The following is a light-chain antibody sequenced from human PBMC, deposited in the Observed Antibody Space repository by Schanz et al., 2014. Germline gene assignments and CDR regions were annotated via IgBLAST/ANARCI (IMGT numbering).Light chain of an antibody. V-gene: IGLV1-40*01. CDR2: GNS. Sequence: QSVLTQPPSVSGALGQRVTISCAGSSANLGANYDVHWYQQFPGTAPKLLIFGNSARPSGVPDRFSGSKSGTSASLTISGLQAEDEADYYCTSYTSSNTVLFGVGTKLTVL. CDR3: TSYTSSNTVL. J-gene: IGLJ2*01. CDR1: SANLGANYD.